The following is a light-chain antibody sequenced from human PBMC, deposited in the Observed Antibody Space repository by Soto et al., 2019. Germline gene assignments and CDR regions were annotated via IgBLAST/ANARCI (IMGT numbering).Light chain of an antibody. Sequence: QSALTQPPSASGSPGQSVTISCTGTSSDVGGYNYVSWYQQHPGNAPKLMIYEVSKRPSGVPDRFSGSKSGNTASLTVSGLQAEDEADYYCSSYAGSNMVVFGGGTKVTVL. J-gene: IGLJ2*01. CDR3: SSYAGSNMVV. CDR2: EVS. V-gene: IGLV2-8*01. CDR1: SSDVGGYNY.